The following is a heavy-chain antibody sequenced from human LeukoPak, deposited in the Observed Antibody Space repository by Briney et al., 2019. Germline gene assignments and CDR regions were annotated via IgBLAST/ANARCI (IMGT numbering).Heavy chain of an antibody. CDR2: IHYSGSA. V-gene: IGHV4-59*12. CDR1: NGPINTYQ. J-gene: IGHJ4*02. CDR3: ARSYYYGSGSFVY. Sequence: PSETLSLTCTVSNGPINTYQWSWIRQPPGKGLEWIGNIHYSGSANYNPSLKSRVIISVDTSKNQFSLKLSSVTAADTAVYYCARSYYYGSGSFVYWGQGTLVTVSS. D-gene: IGHD3-10*01.